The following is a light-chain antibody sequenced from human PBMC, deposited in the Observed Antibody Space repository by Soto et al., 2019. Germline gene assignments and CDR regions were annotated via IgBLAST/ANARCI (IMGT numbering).Light chain of an antibody. J-gene: IGLJ1*01. Sequence: QSALTQPASVSGSPGQSITISCTGTSSDVDNYKLVSWYQQHPGKAPKVMIYEVSKRPSGISNRFSGSKSGNTAFLTISGLQAEDEADYYCCSYAGSSTSYVFGTGTQLTVL. V-gene: IGLV2-23*02. CDR2: EVS. CDR3: CSYAGSSTSYV. CDR1: SSDVDNYKL.